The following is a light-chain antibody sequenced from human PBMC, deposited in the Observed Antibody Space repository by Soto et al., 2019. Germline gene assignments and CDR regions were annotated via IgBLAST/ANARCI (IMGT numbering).Light chain of an antibody. V-gene: IGKV3-20*01. CDR1: QSVTSGY. J-gene: IGKJ1*01. CDR3: QQYGSLSWT. Sequence: EIVLTQSPGTLSLSLGERVTLSCRASQSVTSGYLAGYQQKPGRAPTLLIYDVSRRAAGVPDRFSGRGSGTDFTLTISRLEPQDFAIYYCQQYGSLSWTFGQGTKV. CDR2: DVS.